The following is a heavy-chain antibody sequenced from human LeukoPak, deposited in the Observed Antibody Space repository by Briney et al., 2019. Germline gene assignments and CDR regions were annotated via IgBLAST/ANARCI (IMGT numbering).Heavy chain of an antibody. V-gene: IGHV1-2*02. Sequence: ASVKVSCKASGYTFTGYYMHWVRQAPGQGLEWMGWINPNSGGTNYAQKFQGRVTMTRDTSISTAYMELSRLRSDDTAVYYCAREGFTMVRGVTHFEYWGQGTLVTVSS. CDR3: AREGFTMVRGVTHFEY. D-gene: IGHD3-10*01. CDR2: INPNSGGT. J-gene: IGHJ4*02. CDR1: GYTFTGYY.